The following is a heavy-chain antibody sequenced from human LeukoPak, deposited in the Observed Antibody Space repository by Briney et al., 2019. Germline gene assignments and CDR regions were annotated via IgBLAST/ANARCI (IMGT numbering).Heavy chain of an antibody. CDR3: AKGGYYYDSSGYLDY. D-gene: IGHD3-22*01. CDR1: GFTFSSYA. CDR2: ISGSGGST. V-gene: IGHV3-23*01. Sequence: GGSLRLSCAASGFTFSSYAMSWVRQAPGKGLEWVSAISGSGGSTYYADSVKGRFTISRDNSKNTLYLQMNSLRAEDTAVYYCAKGGYYYDSSGYLDYWGQGTLVTVSS. J-gene: IGHJ4*02.